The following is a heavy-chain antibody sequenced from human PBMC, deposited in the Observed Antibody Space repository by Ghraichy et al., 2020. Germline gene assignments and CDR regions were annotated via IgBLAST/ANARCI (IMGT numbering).Heavy chain of an antibody. CDR3: ARAGYCSSTSCYYYYYGMDV. CDR2: ISSSSSTI. J-gene: IGHJ6*02. D-gene: IGHD2-2*01. Sequence: LTCAASGFTFSSYSMNWVRQAPGKGLEWVSYISSSSSTIYYADSVKGRFTISRDNAKNSLYLQMNSLRDEDTAVYYCARAGYCSSTSCYYYYYGMDVWGQGTTVTVSS. V-gene: IGHV3-48*02. CDR1: GFTFSSYS.